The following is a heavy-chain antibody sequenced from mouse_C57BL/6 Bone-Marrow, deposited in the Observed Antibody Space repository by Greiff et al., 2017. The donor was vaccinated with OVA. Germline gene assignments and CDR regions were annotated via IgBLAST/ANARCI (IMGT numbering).Heavy chain of an antibody. J-gene: IGHJ2*01. D-gene: IGHD2-5*01. Sequence: VQLKESGPGMVKPSQSLSLTCTVTGYSITSGYDWHWIRHFPGNKLEWMGYISYSGSTNYNPSLKSRISITHDTSKNHFFLKLNSVTTEDTATYYCAREGYSNYFDYWGQGTTLTVSS. CDR2: ISYSGST. CDR3: AREGYSNYFDY. CDR1: GYSITSGYD. V-gene: IGHV3-1*01.